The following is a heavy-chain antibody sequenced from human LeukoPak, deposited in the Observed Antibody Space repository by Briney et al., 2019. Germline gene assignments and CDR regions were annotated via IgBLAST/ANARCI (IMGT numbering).Heavy chain of an antibody. V-gene: IGHV3-21*01. Sequence: GGSLRLSCAASGFTFSRHGINWVRQAPGKGLEWVSGISPSGDILYYADSVKGRFTISRDNAKNSLYLQMNSLRADDTAVYYCARVAEAAAFDYWGQGTMVTVSS. J-gene: IGHJ4*02. CDR3: ARVAEAAAFDY. CDR1: GFTFSRHG. CDR2: ISPSGDIL. D-gene: IGHD6-13*01.